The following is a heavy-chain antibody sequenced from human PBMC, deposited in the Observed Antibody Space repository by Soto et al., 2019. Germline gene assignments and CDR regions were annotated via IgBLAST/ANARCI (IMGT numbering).Heavy chain of an antibody. D-gene: IGHD3-22*01. J-gene: IGHJ3*02. CDR1: GFTFSSYA. CDR2: ISYDGSNK. V-gene: IGHV3-30-3*01. Sequence: PGGSLRLSCAASGFTFSSYAMHWVRQAPGKGLEWVAVISYDGSNKYYADSVKGRFTISRDNSKNSLYLQMNSLRVEDTAVYFCARGDYYDTSGPFSDAFDIWGQGTMVTVSS. CDR3: ARGDYYDTSGPFSDAFDI.